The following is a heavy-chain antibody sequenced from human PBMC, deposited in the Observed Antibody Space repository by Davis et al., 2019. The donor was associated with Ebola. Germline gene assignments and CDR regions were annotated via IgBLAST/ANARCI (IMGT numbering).Heavy chain of an antibody. J-gene: IGHJ4*02. CDR2: IHYSGIT. CDR3: GRHQEEDGSNPKPVDC. CDR1: GASIRSNYY. V-gene: IGHV4-39*01. Sequence: PGGSLRLSCSVSGASIRSNYYWAWIRQPPGKGLEWIGAIHYSGITYYNPSLKSRVTISVDSSEGQFSLRVSSVTAADTAVYYCGRHQEEDGSNPKPVDCWGQGTLVVVSS.